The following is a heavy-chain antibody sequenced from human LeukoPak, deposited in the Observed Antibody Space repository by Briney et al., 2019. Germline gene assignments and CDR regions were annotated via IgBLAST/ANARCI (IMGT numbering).Heavy chain of an antibody. V-gene: IGHV1-2*02. CDR3: LRARSGMDV. Sequence: ASVKVSCKASGYLFSGQFLHGVRQAPGQGLEWMGWINPNSGDAKFAHQFQGRVTGSRDTSISTVYMELSSLTSDDTAVYYCLRARSGMDVWGQGTAVTVSS. CDR1: GYLFSGQF. CDR2: INPNSGDA. J-gene: IGHJ6*02.